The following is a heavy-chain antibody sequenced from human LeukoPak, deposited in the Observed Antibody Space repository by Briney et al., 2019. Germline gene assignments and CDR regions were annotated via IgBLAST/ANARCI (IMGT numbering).Heavy chain of an antibody. CDR3: ARHGSSIYYFDY. CDR1: GGSISSYY. CDR2: IYYSGST. J-gene: IGHJ4*02. D-gene: IGHD6-6*01. V-gene: IGHV4-59*08. Sequence: SETLSLTCTVSGGSISSYYWSWIRQPPGKGLEWIGYIYYSGSTNYNPSLKSRVTISVDTSKNQFSLKLSSVTAADTAVHYCARHGSSIYYFDYWGQGTLVTVSS.